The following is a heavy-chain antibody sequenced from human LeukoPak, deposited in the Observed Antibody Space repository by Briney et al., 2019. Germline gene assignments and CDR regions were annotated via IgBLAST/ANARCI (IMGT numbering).Heavy chain of an antibody. Sequence: GGSLRLSCAASGFIFSSYALSWVRQAPEKGLEWVSAIGGSGDNTYYADSVKGRFTISRDNAKNSLYLQMNSLRAEDTAVYYCARDIGVVVAADTDYWGQGTLVTVSS. D-gene: IGHD2-15*01. CDR1: GFIFSSYA. J-gene: IGHJ4*02. V-gene: IGHV3-23*01. CDR2: IGGSGDNT. CDR3: ARDIGVVVAADTDY.